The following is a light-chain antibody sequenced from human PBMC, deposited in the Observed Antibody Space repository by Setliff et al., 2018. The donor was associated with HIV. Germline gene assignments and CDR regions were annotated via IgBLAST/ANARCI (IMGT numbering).Light chain of an antibody. J-gene: IGLJ1*01. CDR2: DNG. CDR3: QVWDSSSDHHV. Sequence: SYELTQPPSVSVAPGKTARITCGGNNIGNKSVHWYQQKPGQAPVLVVYDNGDRPSGIPERFSGSNSGNTATLTISRVEAGDEADYYCQVWDSSSDHHVFGTGTKVTVL. CDR1: NIGNKS. V-gene: IGLV3-21*03.